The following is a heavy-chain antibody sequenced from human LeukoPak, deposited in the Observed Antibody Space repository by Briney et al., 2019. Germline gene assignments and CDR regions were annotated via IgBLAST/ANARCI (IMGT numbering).Heavy chain of an antibody. D-gene: IGHD1-26*01. Sequence: GGSLRLSCAASGFTVSSNYMSWIRQAPGKGLEWVSIIYSDGSTYYADSVKGRFTISRDNSKNTLYLQMNSLRADDTAVYYCTRDWSVGATGHWGQGTLVTVSS. CDR1: GFTVSSNY. CDR2: IYSDGST. CDR3: TRDWSVGATGH. V-gene: IGHV3-66*01. J-gene: IGHJ4*02.